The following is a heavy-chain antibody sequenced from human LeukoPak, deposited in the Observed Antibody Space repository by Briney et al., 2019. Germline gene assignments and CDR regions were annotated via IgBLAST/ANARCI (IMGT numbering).Heavy chain of an antibody. CDR1: GFTFSSYA. Sequence: GGSLRLSCAASGFTFSSYAMSWVRQAPGKGLEWVSAISGSGGSTYYADSVKGRFTISRDNSKNTLYLQMNSLRAEDTAVYYCAKADSSGYYYRNAFDIWGQGTMVTVSS. V-gene: IGHV3-23*01. CDR3: AKADSSGYYYRNAFDI. D-gene: IGHD3-22*01. CDR2: ISGSGGST. J-gene: IGHJ3*02.